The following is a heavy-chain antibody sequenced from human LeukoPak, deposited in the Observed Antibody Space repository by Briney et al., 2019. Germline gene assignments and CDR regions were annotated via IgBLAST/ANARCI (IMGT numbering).Heavy chain of an antibody. CDR2: IKEDGSEK. CDR3: AREVGGPAVGTGFDY. CDR1: GFTFSTYW. J-gene: IGHJ4*02. V-gene: IGHV3-7*01. D-gene: IGHD6-13*01. Sequence: GGSLRLSCAVSGFTFSTYWMSWVRQAPGKGLEWVANIKEDGSEKNYVDSVKGRFTISRDNTKNSVYLQMNSLRAEDTAVYYCAREVGGPAVGTGFDYWGQGTLVTVSS.